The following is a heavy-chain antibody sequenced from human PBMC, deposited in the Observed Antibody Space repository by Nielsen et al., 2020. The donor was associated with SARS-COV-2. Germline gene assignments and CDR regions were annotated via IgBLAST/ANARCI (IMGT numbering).Heavy chain of an antibody. D-gene: IGHD3-16*01. J-gene: IGHJ6*03. Sequence: GGSLRLSCGASEFSFNNYAMSWVRQARGKGLEWVSAITGSGDHTFYADSVKGLFTISRDNTKNTLYLQMNSLRAEDTAVYYCAKGVLGLGYYYMDVWGKGTTVTVSS. CDR3: AKGVLGLGYYYMDV. V-gene: IGHV3-23*01. CDR2: ITGSGDHT. CDR1: EFSFNNYA.